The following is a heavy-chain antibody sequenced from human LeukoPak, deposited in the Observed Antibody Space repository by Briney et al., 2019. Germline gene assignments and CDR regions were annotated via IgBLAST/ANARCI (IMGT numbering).Heavy chain of an antibody. Sequence: SETLSLTCTVSGGSISSYYWSWIRQPPGRGLEWIGYIYYSGSTYYNPSLKSRVTISVDTSKNQFSLKLSSVTAADTAVYYCARGGHNPNYYYYGMDVWGQGTTVTVSS. J-gene: IGHJ6*02. CDR3: ARGGHNPNYYYYGMDV. V-gene: IGHV4-59*01. CDR1: GGSISSYY. CDR2: IYYSGST.